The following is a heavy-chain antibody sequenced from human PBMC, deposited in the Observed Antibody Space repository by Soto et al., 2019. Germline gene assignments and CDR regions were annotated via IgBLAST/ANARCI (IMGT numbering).Heavy chain of an antibody. V-gene: IGHV3-74*01. J-gene: IGHJ6*02. CDR3: ARNSPGVYALWVDV. CDR2: IDTDGNSI. Sequence: EVQLVESGGGLVEPGGSLRLSCAASGLTFSNYWMHWVRQAPGKGLVWVARIDTDGNSINYADFVEGRLRISRDNAKNTLYLQMNSLRAEDTAVYYCARNSPGVYALWVDVWGQGTTVTVS. CDR1: GLTFSNYW. D-gene: IGHD2-8*01.